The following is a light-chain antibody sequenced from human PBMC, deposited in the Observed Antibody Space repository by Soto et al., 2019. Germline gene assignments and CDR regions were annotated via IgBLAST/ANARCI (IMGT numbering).Light chain of an antibody. J-gene: IGKJ2*01. Sequence: VVMTQPPLSLPVTLGQPASISCRSCQSLIYSDGNTYLNWFPQRPGQSPRRLVYKVSNRDSGVPDRFSGSGSGTAFTLTISRVEAEDVGVYYCMQGTHWPPDTFGQGTKLEIK. CDR2: KVS. V-gene: IGKV2-30*01. CDR3: MQGTHWPPDT. CDR1: QSLIYSDGNTY.